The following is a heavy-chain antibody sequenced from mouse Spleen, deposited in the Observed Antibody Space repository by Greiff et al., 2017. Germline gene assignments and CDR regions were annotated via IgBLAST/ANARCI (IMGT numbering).Heavy chain of an antibody. CDR3: ARSKMISAMDY. V-gene: IGHV1-54*01. D-gene: IGHD2-4*01. CDR1: GYAFTNYL. CDR2: INPGSGGT. J-gene: IGHJ4*01. Sequence: VQLQQSGAELVRPGTSVKVSCKASGYAFTNYLIEWVKQRPGQGLEWIGVINPGSGGTNYNEKFKGKATLTADKSSSTAYMQLSSLTSDDSAVYFCARSKMISAMDYWGQGTSVTVSS.